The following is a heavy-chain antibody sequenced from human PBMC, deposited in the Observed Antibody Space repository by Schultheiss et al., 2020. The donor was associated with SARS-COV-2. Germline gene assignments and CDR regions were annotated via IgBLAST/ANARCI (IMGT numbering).Heavy chain of an antibody. CDR2: IYHSGST. CDR3: ARVRPLYSSSWYGMDV. V-gene: IGHV4-61*05. J-gene: IGHJ6*02. Sequence: SETLSLTCTVSGGSISSGGYYWGWIRQPPGKGLEWIGEIYHSGSTNYNPSLKSRVTISVDKSKNQFSLKLSSVTAADTAVYYCARVRPLYSSSWYGMDVWGQGTTVTVSS. D-gene: IGHD6-13*01. CDR1: GGSISSGGYY.